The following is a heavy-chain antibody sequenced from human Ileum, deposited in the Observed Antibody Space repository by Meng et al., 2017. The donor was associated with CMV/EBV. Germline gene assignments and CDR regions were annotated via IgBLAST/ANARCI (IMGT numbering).Heavy chain of an antibody. CDR2: IYPRDSDI. D-gene: IGHD4-23*01. V-gene: IGHV5-51*01. J-gene: IGHJ4*02. CDR1: GYELTRYW. CDR3: ARVARDGGIWEGPFDY. Sequence: SGYELTRYWIGWVRQMPGKGLEWMGIIYPRDSDIKYSPSVQGQVTISVDKFINAAYLQWSSLKASDTAIYYCARVARDGGIWEGPFDYWGQGTLVTVSS.